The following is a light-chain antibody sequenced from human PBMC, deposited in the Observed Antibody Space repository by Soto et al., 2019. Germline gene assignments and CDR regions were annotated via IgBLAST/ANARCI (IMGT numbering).Light chain of an antibody. CDR1: STDFVSYNR. CDR3: SLYTSENTYV. Sequence: QSVLTQPPSVSGSPVQSVTISFTGTSTDFVSYNRVSWYQQPPGTAPKLIIYEASNRPSGVPDRFSGSKSGNTASLTISGLQAADEADYYCSLYTSENTYVFGTGTKVTVL. J-gene: IGLJ1*01. V-gene: IGLV2-18*01. CDR2: EAS.